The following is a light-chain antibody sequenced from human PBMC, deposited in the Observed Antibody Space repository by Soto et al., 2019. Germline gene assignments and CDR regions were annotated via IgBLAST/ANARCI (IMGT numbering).Light chain of an antibody. J-gene: IGLJ2*01. CDR3: GTWDSSLSAGV. CDR1: SSNIGSNY. V-gene: IGLV1-51*01. CDR2: DDN. Sequence: QSVLTQPPSVSAAPGQKVTISRSGSSSNIGSNYVSWYQQLPGTAPKLLIYDDNKRPSGIPDRFSGSKSGTSATLGITGLQTGDEADYYCGTWDSSLSAGVFGGGTKLTVL.